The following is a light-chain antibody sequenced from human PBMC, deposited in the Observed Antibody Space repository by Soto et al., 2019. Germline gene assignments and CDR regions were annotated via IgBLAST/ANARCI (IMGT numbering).Light chain of an antibody. CDR3: QKYNSAPPFT. CDR2: AAS. J-gene: IGKJ3*01. CDR1: QGISTY. V-gene: IGKV1-27*01. Sequence: DIQMTQSPSSLSASVGDRVTITCRASQGISTYLAWYQQKPGKAPKLLIYAASTLQSGVPSRFSGSGSGTNFTLTISSVQPEDVATYYWQKYNSAPPFTFGPGTKVDIK.